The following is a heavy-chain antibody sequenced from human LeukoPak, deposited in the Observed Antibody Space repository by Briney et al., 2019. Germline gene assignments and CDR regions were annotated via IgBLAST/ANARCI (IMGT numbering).Heavy chain of an antibody. CDR2: IRFDGTNK. CDR3: AREKVDGSGWYVDIDY. D-gene: IGHD6-19*01. Sequence: GGSLRLSCAASGFTFSTYGMHWVRQAPGKGLEWVAFIRFDGTNKYYADSVKGRFTISRDNAKNSLYLQMNSLRAEDTAVYYCAREKVDGSGWYVDIDYWGQGTLVTVSS. J-gene: IGHJ4*02. V-gene: IGHV3-30*02. CDR1: GFTFSTYG.